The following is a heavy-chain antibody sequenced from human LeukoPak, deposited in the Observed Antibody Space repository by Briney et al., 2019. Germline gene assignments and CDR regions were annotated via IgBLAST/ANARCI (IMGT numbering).Heavy chain of an antibody. Sequence: SETLSLTCSVSGDSISSARYYWSWIRQPTGKGLEWIGRIYTSGSTDYNPSLKSRVTISVDTSKNQFSLKLSSVTAAETAVYYCAREREGPYGYLDYWGQGTLVTVSS. V-gene: IGHV4-61*02. J-gene: IGHJ4*02. CDR1: GDSISSARYY. CDR2: IYTSGST. CDR3: AREREGPYGYLDY. D-gene: IGHD4-17*01.